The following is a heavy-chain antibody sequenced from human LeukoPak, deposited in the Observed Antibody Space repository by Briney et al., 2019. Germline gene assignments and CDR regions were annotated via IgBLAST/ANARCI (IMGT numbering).Heavy chain of an antibody. CDR3: AKDGGPGIAAAGTHYYYGMDV. Sequence: GGSLRLSCAASGFTFSSYDMHWVRQAPGKGLEWVAVISYDGSNKYYADSVKGRFTISRDNSKNTLYLQMNSLRAEDTAVYCCAKDGGPGIAAAGTHYYYGMDVWGQGTTVTVSS. J-gene: IGHJ6*02. D-gene: IGHD6-13*01. CDR2: ISYDGSNK. CDR1: GFTFSSYD. V-gene: IGHV3-30*18.